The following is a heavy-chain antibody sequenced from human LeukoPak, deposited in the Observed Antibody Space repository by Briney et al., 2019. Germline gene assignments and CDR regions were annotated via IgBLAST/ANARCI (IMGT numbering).Heavy chain of an antibody. CDR2: INWNSAST. D-gene: IGHD1-14*01. J-gene: IGHJ5*02. Sequence: PGGSLRLSCAASGFTFEDYAMHWVRQAPGKGLEWVSGINWNSASTGYADSVKGRFTISRDNVMNSLYLQMNSLRPEDKALYYCVKDRRNPYRPEGPFDPWGQGTLVTVSS. V-gene: IGHV3-9*01. CDR3: VKDRRNPYRPEGPFDP. CDR1: GFTFEDYA.